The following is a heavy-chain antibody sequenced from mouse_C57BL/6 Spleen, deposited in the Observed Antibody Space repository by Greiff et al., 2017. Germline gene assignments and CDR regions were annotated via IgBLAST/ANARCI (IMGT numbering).Heavy chain of an antibody. CDR1: GYTFTDHT. D-gene: IGHD2-3*01. Sequence: QVQLQQSDAEFVQPGPSVTISCKVSGYTFTDHTIHWMKQRPEQGLEWIGYIYPRDGSTKYNEKFKGKATLTADKSSSTAYMQLNSLTSEDSAVYFCARYPHDGYYVWFAYWGQGNLVTVSA. J-gene: IGHJ3*01. V-gene: IGHV1-78*01. CDR2: IYPRDGST. CDR3: ARYPHDGYYVWFAY.